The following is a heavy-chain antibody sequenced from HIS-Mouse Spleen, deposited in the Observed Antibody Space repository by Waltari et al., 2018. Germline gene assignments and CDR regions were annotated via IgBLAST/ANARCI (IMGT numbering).Heavy chain of an antibody. Sequence: QMQLVQSGPEVKKPGTSVKVSCKASGFTFTSSAMQWVRQARGPRLEWIGWIVVGSGNTNYAQKFQERVTITRDMSTSTAYMELSSLRSEDTAVYYCAASNGDWGWNWYFDLWGRGTLVTVSS. CDR2: IVVGSGNT. D-gene: IGHD7-27*01. V-gene: IGHV1-58*02. CDR3: AASNGDWGWNWYFDL. J-gene: IGHJ2*01. CDR1: GFTFTSSA.